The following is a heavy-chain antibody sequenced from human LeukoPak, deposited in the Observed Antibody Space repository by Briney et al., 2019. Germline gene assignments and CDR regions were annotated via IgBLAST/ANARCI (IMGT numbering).Heavy chain of an antibody. J-gene: IGHJ6*03. D-gene: IGHD6-6*01. CDR3: AREGSSPDYYYYYMDV. V-gene: IGHV1-2*06. CDR1: GYTFTGYY. CDR2: INPNSGGT. Sequence: ASVKVSCKASGYTFTGYYMHWVRQAPGQGLEWMGRINPNSGGTNYAQKFQGRVTMTRDTSISTAYMELSRLRSDDTAVYYCAREGSSPDYYYYYMDVWGKGTTVTVSS.